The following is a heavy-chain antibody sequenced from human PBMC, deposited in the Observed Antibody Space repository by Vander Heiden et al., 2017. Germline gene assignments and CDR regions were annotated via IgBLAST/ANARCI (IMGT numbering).Heavy chain of an antibody. D-gene: IGHD3-3*01. V-gene: IGHV3-21*02. Sequence: EVQMVESGGDLVNPGGSLRLPCAASGFPFSSQTMHWARQTPGKGLEWVSSISRSSTYIYYADSVRGRFTISRDNAKNSLYLEMNSLRLEDTGVYYCASRAITTLGVGGYYGMDVWGQGTTVTVSS. J-gene: IGHJ6*02. CDR3: ASRAITTLGVGGYYGMDV. CDR2: ISRSSTYI. CDR1: GFPFSSQT.